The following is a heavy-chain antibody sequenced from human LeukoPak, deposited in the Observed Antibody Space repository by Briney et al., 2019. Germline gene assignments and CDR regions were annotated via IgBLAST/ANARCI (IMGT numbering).Heavy chain of an antibody. D-gene: IGHD4-11*01. J-gene: IGHJ6*03. CDR2: INHSGST. Sequence: SETPSLTCAVYGGSFSGYYWSWIRQPPGKGLEWIGEINHSGSTNYNPSLKSRVTISVDTSKNQFSLKLSSVTAADTAVYYCARASDYSRYYYYYMDVWGKGTTVTVSS. CDR1: GGSFSGYY. V-gene: IGHV4-34*01. CDR3: ARASDYSRYYYYYMDV.